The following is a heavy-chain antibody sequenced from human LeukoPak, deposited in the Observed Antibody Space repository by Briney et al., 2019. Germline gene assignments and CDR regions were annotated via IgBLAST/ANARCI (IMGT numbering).Heavy chain of an antibody. CDR2: IIPILGIA. J-gene: IGHJ4*02. V-gene: IGHV1-69*04. D-gene: IGHD3-9*01. CDR3: ARGEYDILTGPHYYFDY. Sequence: GASVKVSCKASGGTFSSYAISWVRQAPGQGLEWMGRIIPILGIANYAQKFQGRVTITADKSTSTAYMELSSLRSEDTAVYYCARGEYDILTGPHYYFDYWGQGTLVTVSS. CDR1: GGTFSSYA.